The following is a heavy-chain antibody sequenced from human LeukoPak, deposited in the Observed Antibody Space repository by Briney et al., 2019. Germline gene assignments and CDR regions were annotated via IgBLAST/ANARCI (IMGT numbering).Heavy chain of an antibody. CDR2: IRYSGST. V-gene: IGHV4-59*08. J-gene: IGHJ4*02. CDR3: ARHKNSGTYPLDF. Sequence: SETLSLTCTVSGDSTSGYYWSWIRQPPGRELEYIGFIRYSGSTKYNPSLQSRVTMSVDTSKNQFSLKLTSVTAADTAVYYCARHKNSGTYPLDFWGQGTLVTVSS. D-gene: IGHD3-10*01. CDR1: GDSTSGYY.